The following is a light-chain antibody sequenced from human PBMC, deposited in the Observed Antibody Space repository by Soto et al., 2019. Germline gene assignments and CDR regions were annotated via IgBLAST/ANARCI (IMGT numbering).Light chain of an antibody. Sequence: EIVLTQSPATLSLSPGERATLSCRASQSVNRYLAWYQHRPGQAPRLLIYDAFNRATGVPARFTGSGSGTDFTLTITRLEPEDFEVYYCQYYGNSPLTFGQGTKVDIK. V-gene: IGKV3-11*01. CDR1: QSVNRY. J-gene: IGKJ1*01. CDR2: DAF. CDR3: QYYGNSPLT.